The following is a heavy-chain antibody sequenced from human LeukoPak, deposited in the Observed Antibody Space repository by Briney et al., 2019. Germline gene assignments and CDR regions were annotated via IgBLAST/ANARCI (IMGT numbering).Heavy chain of an antibody. D-gene: IGHD1-1*01. Sequence: ASVKVSCKASGYTFLNSGISWVRQAPGQGLEWMAWINNYNSNTNFAQKFQGRVTLSTFASTSTVYMELRDLTSDDTAVYYCVRGYNFNPDYWGQGTLVTVSS. CDR1: GYTFLNSG. CDR3: VRGYNFNPDY. CDR2: INNYNSNT. V-gene: IGHV1-18*01. J-gene: IGHJ4*02.